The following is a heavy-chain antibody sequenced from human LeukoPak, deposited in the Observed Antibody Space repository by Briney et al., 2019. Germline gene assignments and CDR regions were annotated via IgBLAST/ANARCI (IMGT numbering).Heavy chain of an antibody. J-gene: IGHJ4*02. CDR1: GFTFSSYA. CDR2: ISGSGGST. V-gene: IGHV3-23*01. Sequence: GSLRLSCAASGFTFSSYAMSWVRQAPGQGLEWVSAISGSGGSTYYADSVKGRFTISRDNSKNTLYLQMNSLRAEDTAVYYCAKDTSYSSGWYFDYWGQGTLVTVSS. D-gene: IGHD6-19*01. CDR3: AKDTSYSSGWYFDY.